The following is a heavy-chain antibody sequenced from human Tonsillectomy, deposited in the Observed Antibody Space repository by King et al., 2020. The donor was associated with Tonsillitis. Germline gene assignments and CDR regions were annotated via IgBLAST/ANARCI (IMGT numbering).Heavy chain of an antibody. CDR2: INPNSGVT. Sequence: QLVQSGAEVKKPGASVKVSCKASGYTFTGYYIHWVRQAPGQGLEWVGWINPNSGVTNYAQKFQGRVTMTRDTSISTAYMELSRVKSDDTAVYYCARVFDGLIEPADYWGQGTLVTVSS. D-gene: IGHD3-3*01. CDR1: GYTFTGYY. V-gene: IGHV1-2*02. J-gene: IGHJ4*02. CDR3: ARVFDGLIEPADY.